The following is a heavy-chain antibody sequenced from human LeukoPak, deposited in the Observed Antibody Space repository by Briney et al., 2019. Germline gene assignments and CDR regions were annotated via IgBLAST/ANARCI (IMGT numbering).Heavy chain of an antibody. J-gene: IGHJ4*02. D-gene: IGHD3-10*01. CDR2: IRSETDGATT. V-gene: IGHV3-15*01. CDR3: TTDLNQRLKWFGNPLDH. CDR1: GFSFTYAW. Sequence: PGGSLRLSCVASGFSFTYAWMSWVRQAPGKGRQWGGHIRSETDGATTDYAAAVQGRFTISRDDSKKMLYLEMNSLKTEDTAVYYCTTDLNQRLKWFGNPLDHWGQGTPVTVSS.